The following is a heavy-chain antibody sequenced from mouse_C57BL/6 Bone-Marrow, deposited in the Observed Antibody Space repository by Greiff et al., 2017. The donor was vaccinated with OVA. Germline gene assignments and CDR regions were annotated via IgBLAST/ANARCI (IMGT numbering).Heavy chain of an antibody. D-gene: IGHD2-5*01. CDR3: ARAGSNPWYWDV. Sequence: QVQLQQPGAELVRPGTSVKLSCKASGYTFTSYWMHWVKQRPGQGLEWIGVIDPSDSYTNYNQKFKGKATLTVDTSSSTAYMQLSSLTSEDSAVDYCARAGSNPWYWDVWGTGTPGTASS. J-gene: IGHJ1*02. CDR2: IDPSDSYT. V-gene: IGHV1-59*01. CDR1: GYTFTSYW.